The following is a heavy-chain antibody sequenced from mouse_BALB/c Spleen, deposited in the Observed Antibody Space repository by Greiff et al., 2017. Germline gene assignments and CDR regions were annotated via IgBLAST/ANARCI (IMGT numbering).Heavy chain of an antibody. J-gene: IGHJ3*01. CDR2: IDPANGNT. CDR3: AREDYGSPFAY. Sequence: VQLQQPGAELVKPGASVKLSCTASGFNIKDTYMHWVKQRPEQGLEWIGRIDPANGNTKYDPKFQGKATITADTSSNTAYLQLSSLTSEDTAVYYCAREDYGSPFAYWGPGTLVSVSA. CDR1: GFNIKDTY. D-gene: IGHD1-1*01. V-gene: IGHV14-3*02.